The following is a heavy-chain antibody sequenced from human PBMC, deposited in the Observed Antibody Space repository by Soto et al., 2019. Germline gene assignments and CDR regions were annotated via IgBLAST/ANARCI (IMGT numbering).Heavy chain of an antibody. V-gene: IGHV3-30-3*01. D-gene: IGHD3-22*01. CDR1: GFTFSSYA. CDR3: ARDAVTYYYDSSGYYPHY. CDR2: ISYDGSNK. J-gene: IGHJ4*02. Sequence: QVQLVESGGGVVQPGRSLRLSCAASGFTFSSYAMHWVRQAPGKGLEWVAVISYDGSNKYYADSVKGRFTISRDNSKNTLYLQMNSLRAEDTAVYYCARDAVTYYYDSSGYYPHYWGQGTLVTVSS.